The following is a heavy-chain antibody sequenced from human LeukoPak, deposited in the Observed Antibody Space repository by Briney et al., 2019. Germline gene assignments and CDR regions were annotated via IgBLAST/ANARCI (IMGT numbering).Heavy chain of an antibody. D-gene: IGHD3-3*01. Sequence: GRSLRLSCAASGFTFSSYGMSWVRQAPGKGLEWVAVICYDGSNKYYADSVKGRFTISRDNSKNTLYLQMNSLRSEDTAVYYCARGVRSGNPLRYFDYWGQGTLVTVSS. J-gene: IGHJ4*02. CDR1: GFTFSSYG. CDR2: ICYDGSNK. CDR3: ARGVRSGNPLRYFDY. V-gene: IGHV3-33*01.